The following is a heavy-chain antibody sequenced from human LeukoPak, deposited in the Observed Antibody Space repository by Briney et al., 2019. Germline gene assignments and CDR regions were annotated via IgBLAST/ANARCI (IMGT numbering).Heavy chain of an antibody. CDR1: GFTFDDYT. CDR3: AKGGDIGSFYN. J-gene: IGHJ4*02. D-gene: IGHD2-15*01. Sequence: SGGSLRLSCAASGFTFDDYTMHWVRQVPGKGLEWVSLITWDGGSTYFADSVKGRFTISRDNSKNSLYLQMNSLRTEDTALYFCAKGGDIGSFYNWGQGTLVTVSS. CDR2: ITWDGGST. V-gene: IGHV3-43*01.